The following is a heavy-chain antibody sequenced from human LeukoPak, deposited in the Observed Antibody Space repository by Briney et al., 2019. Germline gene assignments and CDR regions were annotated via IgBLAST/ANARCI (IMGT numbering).Heavy chain of an antibody. CDR3: ARRRTAAANFDY. D-gene: IGHD6-13*01. Sequence: SETLFLTCTVSGGSISSYYWSWIRQPPGKGLEGIGYIYYSGSTNYNPSLKSRVTISVDTSKNQFSLKLSSVTAADTAVYYCARRRTAAANFDYWGQGTLVTASS. J-gene: IGHJ4*02. V-gene: IGHV4-59*08. CDR1: GGSISSYY. CDR2: IYYSGST.